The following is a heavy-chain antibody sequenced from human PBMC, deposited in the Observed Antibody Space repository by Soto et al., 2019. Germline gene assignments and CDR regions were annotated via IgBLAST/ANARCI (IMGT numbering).Heavy chain of an antibody. CDR2: ISYDGSNK. J-gene: IGHJ4*02. Sequence: GGSLRLSCAASAFTFSSYRMHWVCQAPGKGQKRVAVISYDGSNKYYADSVKGRFTISRDNSKNTLYLQMNSLRAEDTAVYYCAKIVPMITFGGVLQGSEYWGQGALVTVSS. D-gene: IGHD3-16*01. CDR1: AFTFSSYR. V-gene: IGHV3-30*18. CDR3: AKIVPMITFGGVLQGSEY.